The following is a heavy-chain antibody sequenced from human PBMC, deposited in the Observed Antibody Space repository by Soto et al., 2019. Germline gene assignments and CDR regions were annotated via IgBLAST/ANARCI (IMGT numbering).Heavy chain of an antibody. CDR3: ARGAGRAGHGYYGMDV. CDR2: IYHSGST. CDR1: GGSISSSNW. Sequence: SETLSRTCAVSGGSISSSNWWSWVRQPPGKGLEWIGEIYHSGSTNYNPSLKSRVTISVDKSKNQFSLKLSSVAAADTAVYYCARGAGRAGHGYYGMDVCRQRPTITVSS. J-gene: IGHJ6*02. V-gene: IGHV4-4*02.